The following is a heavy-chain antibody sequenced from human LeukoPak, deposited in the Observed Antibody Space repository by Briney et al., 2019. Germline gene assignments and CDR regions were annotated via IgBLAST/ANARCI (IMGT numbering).Heavy chain of an antibody. CDR3: ARDSFLWFGEFIN. CDR2: IYSGDIT. J-gene: IGHJ4*02. D-gene: IGHD3-10*01. V-gene: IGHV3-53*05. CDR1: GFTVNNNY. Sequence: GGSLRLSCAASGFTVNNNYMSWVRQAPGKGLEWVSVIYSGDITYYADSVKGRFTISRDNSKNTLYLQMNSPRAEDTAVYYCARDSFLWFGEFINWGQGTLVTVSS.